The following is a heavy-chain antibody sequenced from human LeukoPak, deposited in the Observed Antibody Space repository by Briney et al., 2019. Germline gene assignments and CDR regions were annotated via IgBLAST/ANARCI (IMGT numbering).Heavy chain of an antibody. J-gene: IGHJ3*02. V-gene: IGHV3-30*03. CDR2: ISYDGSNK. Sequence: GGSLRLSCAASGFTFSSYGMHWVRQAPGKGLEWVAVISYDGSNKYYADSVKGRFTISRDNSKNTLYLQMNSLRAEDTAVYYCAREVGDYGDYPGAFDIWGQGTMVTVSS. CDR3: AREVGDYGDYPGAFDI. D-gene: IGHD4-17*01. CDR1: GFTFSSYG.